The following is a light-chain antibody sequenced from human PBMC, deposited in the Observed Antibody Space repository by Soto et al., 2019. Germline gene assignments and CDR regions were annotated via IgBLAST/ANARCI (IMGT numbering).Light chain of an antibody. CDR2: AAS. Sequence: EIVLTQSPATLSLSPGERATLSCRASQSVGSNYLAWYQQKPGQAPRLLIYAASSRATGIPDRFSGSGSGTDFTLTISRLEPEDFAVYYCQHYGSSQWTFGQGTKVDIK. J-gene: IGKJ1*01. V-gene: IGKV3-20*01. CDR1: QSVGSNY. CDR3: QHYGSSQWT.